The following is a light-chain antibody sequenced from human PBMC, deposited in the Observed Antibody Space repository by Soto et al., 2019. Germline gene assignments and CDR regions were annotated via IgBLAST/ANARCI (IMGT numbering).Light chain of an antibody. J-gene: IGKJ3*01. CDR2: GAS. CDR3: QQRSNWPPFS. CDR1: QSVSSN. V-gene: IGKV3-11*01. Sequence: EIVMTQSPGTLSLSPGETATLSCRASQSVSSNYVAWFHQKPGQAPRLLIYGASTRATGVPARFSGSGSGTDFTLTIGSLEPEDFAVYYCQQRSNWPPFSFGPGTKVDIK.